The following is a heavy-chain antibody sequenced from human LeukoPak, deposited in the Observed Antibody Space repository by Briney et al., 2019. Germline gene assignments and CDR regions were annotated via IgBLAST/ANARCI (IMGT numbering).Heavy chain of an antibody. V-gene: IGHV4-59*08. Sequence: SETLSLTCTVSGGSISSYYWSWIRQPPGKGLEWIGYIYYSGSTNYNPSLKSRVTISVDTSKNQFSLKLSSVTAADTAVYYCARAPLVDYGGSYYYYGMDVWGQGTTVTVSS. CDR1: GGSISSYY. D-gene: IGHD4-23*01. J-gene: IGHJ6*02. CDR3: ARAPLVDYGGSYYYYGMDV. CDR2: IYYSGST.